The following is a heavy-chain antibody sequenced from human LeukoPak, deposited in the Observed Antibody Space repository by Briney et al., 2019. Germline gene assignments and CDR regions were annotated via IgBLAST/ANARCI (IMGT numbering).Heavy chain of an antibody. CDR1: GFTFGGYG. CDR3: TRYNNDHFDY. Sequence: GRSLRLSCAGSGFTFGGYGMHWFRQTPGKGLEWVAVIAYDGSRAFYADSVKGRFTISRDNSKNTMSVQMDDPRAEDTAVYYCTRYNNDHFDYWGQGTLVTVSS. J-gene: IGHJ4*02. V-gene: IGHV3-33*01. D-gene: IGHD1-14*01. CDR2: IAYDGSRA.